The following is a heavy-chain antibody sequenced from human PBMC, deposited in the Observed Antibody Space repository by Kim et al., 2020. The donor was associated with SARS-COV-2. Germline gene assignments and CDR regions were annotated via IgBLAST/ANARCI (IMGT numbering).Heavy chain of an antibody. Sequence: ASVKVSCKASGYTFTGYYMHWVRQAPGQGLEWMGWINPNSGGTNYAQKFQGWVTMTRDTSISTAYMELSRLRSDDTAVYYCARGRPQRVPNFDYWGQGTLVTVSS. CDR2: INPNSGGT. V-gene: IGHV1-2*04. CDR1: GYTFTGYY. D-gene: IGHD1-1*01. J-gene: IGHJ4*02. CDR3: ARGRPQRVPNFDY.